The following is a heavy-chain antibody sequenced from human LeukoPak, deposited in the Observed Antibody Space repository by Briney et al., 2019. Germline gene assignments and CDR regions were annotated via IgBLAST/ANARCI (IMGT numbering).Heavy chain of an antibody. V-gene: IGHV1-69*13. CDR2: IIPIFGTA. CDR3: ARDLPDDYGDYGIDY. J-gene: IGHJ4*02. D-gene: IGHD4-17*01. Sequence: SVKVSCKASGGXFSSYAISWVRQAPGQGLEWMGGIIPIFGTANYAQKFQGRVTITADESTSTAYMELGSLRSEDTAVYYCARDLPDDYGDYGIDYWGQGTLVTVSS. CDR1: GGXFSSYA.